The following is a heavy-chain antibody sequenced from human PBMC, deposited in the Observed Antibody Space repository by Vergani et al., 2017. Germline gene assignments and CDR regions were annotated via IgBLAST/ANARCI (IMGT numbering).Heavy chain of an antibody. Sequence: QVQLVQSGAEVKKPGSSVKVSCKASGGTFSSYAISWVRQAPGQGLEWMGRIIPIFGTANYAQKFQGRVTITADESTSTAYMELSSLRSEDTAVYYSARGGWDCSSTSCDLVLDYWGQGPLVTVSS. D-gene: IGHD2-2*01. CDR1: GGTFSSYA. CDR2: IIPIFGTA. V-gene: IGHV1-69*15. CDR3: ARGGWDCSSTSCDLVLDY. J-gene: IGHJ4*02.